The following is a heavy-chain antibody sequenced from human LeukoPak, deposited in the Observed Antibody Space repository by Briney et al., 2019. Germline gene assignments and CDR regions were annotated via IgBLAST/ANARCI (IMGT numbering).Heavy chain of an antibody. D-gene: IGHD6-13*01. V-gene: IGHV4-34*01. Sequence: SETLSLTCAAYGGSFSGYYWSWIRQPPGKGLEWIGEINHSGSTNYNPSLKSRVTISVDTSKNQFSLKLSSVTAADTAVYYCARESGVIAAFDYWGQGTLVTVSS. CDR3: ARESGVIAAFDY. CDR1: GGSFSGYY. CDR2: INHSGST. J-gene: IGHJ4*02.